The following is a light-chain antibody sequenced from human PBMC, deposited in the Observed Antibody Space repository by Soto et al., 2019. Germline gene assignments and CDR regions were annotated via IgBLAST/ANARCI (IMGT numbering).Light chain of an antibody. CDR2: RNN. Sequence: QAVLTQAPSASGTPGQRVTISCSGSSSNIGSNFVYWYQHLPGTAPKLLIYRNNQRPLGVPDRFSGSRSGTSASLAISGLRPEDEADYYCAVWDDSLSGHVFGTGTKVTVL. J-gene: IGLJ1*01. CDR3: AVWDDSLSGHV. CDR1: SSNIGSNF. V-gene: IGLV1-47*01.